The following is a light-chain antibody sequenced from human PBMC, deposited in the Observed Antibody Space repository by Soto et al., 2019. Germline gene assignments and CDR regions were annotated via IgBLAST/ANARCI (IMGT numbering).Light chain of an antibody. CDR3: QQSYSTPFT. CDR2: AAS. V-gene: IGKV1-39*01. CDR1: QSISSY. J-gene: IGKJ3*01. Sequence: DIQMTQSPSSLSACVGDRVTITFGASQSISSYLNWYQQKPGKAPKLLIYAASSLQSGVPSRFSGSGSGTDFTLTISSLQPEDFATYYCQQSYSTPFTFGPGTKVDIK.